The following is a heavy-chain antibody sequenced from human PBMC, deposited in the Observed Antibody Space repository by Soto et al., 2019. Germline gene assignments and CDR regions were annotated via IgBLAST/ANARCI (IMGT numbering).Heavy chain of an antibody. V-gene: IGHV3-30-3*01. CDR2: ISYEGINK. CDR3: ARVPDLRYCGTSCYPDS. J-gene: IGHJ4*02. D-gene: IGHD2-21*01. CDR1: GFTFSSDA. Sequence: HPGGSLRLSCAASGFTFSSDAMHWVRQAPGKGLEWVAVISYEGINKYYADSVRGRFTISRDNAKSTLYLQMNSLRGDDTAVYYCARVPDLRYCGTSCYPDSWGQGTLVTVSS.